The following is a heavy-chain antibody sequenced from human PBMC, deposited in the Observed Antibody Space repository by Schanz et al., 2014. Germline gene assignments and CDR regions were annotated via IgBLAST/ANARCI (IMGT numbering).Heavy chain of an antibody. V-gene: IGHV3-23*01. J-gene: IGHJ6*03. CDR2: ISSGGGST. CDR3: ARVKYCTITRCYRTETEGIYYMDV. D-gene: IGHD2-2*01. CDR1: GFSFTTYA. Sequence: EVQLLESGGGSVQPGGSLRLSCASSGFSFTTYAMSWVRQAPGKGLEWVSSISSGGGSTYYADSVKGRFTISRDNSKNTLYLQMKSLRAEDTAVYYCARVKYCTITRCYRTETEGIYYMDVWGKGTTXTVSS.